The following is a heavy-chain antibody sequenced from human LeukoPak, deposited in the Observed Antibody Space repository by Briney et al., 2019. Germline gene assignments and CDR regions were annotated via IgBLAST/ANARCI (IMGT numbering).Heavy chain of an antibody. J-gene: IGHJ4*02. CDR3: AREGYSSSSGRYHYFDY. Sequence: GGSLRLSCAASGFTFDDYAMHWVRQAPGKGLEWVSGISWNSGSIGYADSVKGRFTISRDNAKNSLYLQMNSLRAEDTAVYYCAREGYSSSSGRYHYFDYWGQGTLVTVSS. CDR1: GFTFDDYA. CDR2: ISWNSGSI. D-gene: IGHD6-6*01. V-gene: IGHV3-9*01.